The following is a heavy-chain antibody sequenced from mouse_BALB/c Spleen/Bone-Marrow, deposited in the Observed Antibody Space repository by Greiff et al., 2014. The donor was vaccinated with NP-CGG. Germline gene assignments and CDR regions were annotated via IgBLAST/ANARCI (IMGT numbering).Heavy chain of an antibody. Sequence: EVKLVESGPDLVKPSQSLSLTCTVTGYSITSGYSWHWIRQFPGNKLEWMGYIHYSGTTNYNPSLKGRISITRDTSKNQFFLQLNSVTSDDTATYYCARQNDGYLYYAMDYWGQGTSVTVSS. V-gene: IGHV3-1*02. J-gene: IGHJ4*01. CDR2: IHYSGTT. CDR3: ARQNDGYLYYAMDY. CDR1: GYSITSGYS. D-gene: IGHD2-3*01.